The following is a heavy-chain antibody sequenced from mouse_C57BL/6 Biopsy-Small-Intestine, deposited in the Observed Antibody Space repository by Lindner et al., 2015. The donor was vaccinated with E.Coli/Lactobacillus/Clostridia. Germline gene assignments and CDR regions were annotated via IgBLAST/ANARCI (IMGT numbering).Heavy chain of an antibody. CDR2: IIPVLNLA. J-gene: IGHJ3*01. Sequence: SVKVSCKASGGTLTDYTFNWVRLAPGQGLEWMGRIIPVLNLANYALRFQGTITISADELTRTAYIELSSLRSEDTAVYYCVRGSASSLDDAFDIWGQGTLVTVSS. CDR3: VRGSASSLDDAFDI. CDR1: GGTLTDYT. D-gene: IGHD2-3*01. V-gene: IGHV1-77*01.